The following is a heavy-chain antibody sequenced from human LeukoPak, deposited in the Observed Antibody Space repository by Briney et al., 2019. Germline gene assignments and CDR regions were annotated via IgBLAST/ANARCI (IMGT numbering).Heavy chain of an antibody. CDR3: ARDPAGYSSGWSSDF. Sequence: SETLSLTCTVSGGSISSYYWSWIRQPAGKGLEWIGRIYTSGSTNYNPSLKSRVTMSVDTSKNQFSLKLSSVTAADTAVYYCARDPAGYSSGWSSDFWGQGTLVTVSS. J-gene: IGHJ4*02. V-gene: IGHV4-4*07. D-gene: IGHD6-19*01. CDR1: GGSISSYY. CDR2: IYTSGST.